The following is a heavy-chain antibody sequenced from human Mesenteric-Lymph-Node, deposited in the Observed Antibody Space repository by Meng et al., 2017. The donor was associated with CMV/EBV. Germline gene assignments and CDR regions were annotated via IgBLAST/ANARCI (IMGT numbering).Heavy chain of an antibody. CDR1: GYTFTGYY. CDR3: ATDSTPFQRSDQLPGPVFDY. Sequence: ASVKVSCKASGYTFTGYYMHWVRQAPGQGLEWMGWINPNSGGTNYAQKFQGRVTITADKSTSTTYMDLSSLTSEDTAMYYCATDSTPFQRSDQLPGPVFDYWGQGTLVTVSS. V-gene: IGHV1-2*02. CDR2: INPNSGGT. J-gene: IGHJ4*02. D-gene: IGHD2-2*01.